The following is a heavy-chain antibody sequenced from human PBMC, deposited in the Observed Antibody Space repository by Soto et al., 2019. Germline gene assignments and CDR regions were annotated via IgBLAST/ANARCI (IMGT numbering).Heavy chain of an antibody. Sequence: EVQLVESGGGLVQPGGSLRLSCAASGIIFSSYWMHWVRQAPGKGLVWVSRINSDGSSTSYADSVKGRFTISRDNAKNTLNLQRTSRRVEETAVYYCAGVIDYGGTGIGFGPWGQGTLVTVSS. CDR1: GIIFSSYW. V-gene: IGHV3-74*01. D-gene: IGHD4-17*01. CDR3: AGVIDYGGTGIGFGP. CDR2: INSDGSST. J-gene: IGHJ5*02.